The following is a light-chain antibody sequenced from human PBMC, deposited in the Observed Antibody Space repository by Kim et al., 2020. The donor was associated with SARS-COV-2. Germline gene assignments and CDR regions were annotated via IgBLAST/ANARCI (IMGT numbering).Light chain of an antibody. CDR3: QSYDSSNHVV. J-gene: IGLJ2*01. CDR2: EYN. CDR1: RGSLASDY. Sequence: KVTITCSRRRGSLASDYVHGYQHRQRSAPTTVIYEYNQSPSGVPDPFSGSIARSANSASLTISGLKTEDEADYYCQSYDSSNHVVFGGGTQLTVL. V-gene: IGLV6-57*03.